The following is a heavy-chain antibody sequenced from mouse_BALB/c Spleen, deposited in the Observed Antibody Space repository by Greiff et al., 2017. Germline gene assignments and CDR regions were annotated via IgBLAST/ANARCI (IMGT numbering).Heavy chain of an antibody. J-gene: IGHJ3*01. V-gene: IGHV1-5*01. CDR2: IYPGNSDT. CDR3: TSAYDYQFAY. CDR1: GYTFTSYW. Sequence: EVQLQQSGTVLARPGASVKMSCKASGYTFTSYWMHWVKQRPGQGLEWIGAIYPGNSDTSYNQKFKGQAKLTAVTSTSTAYMELSSLTNEDSAVYYCTSAYDYQFAYWGQGTLVTVSA. D-gene: IGHD2-4*01.